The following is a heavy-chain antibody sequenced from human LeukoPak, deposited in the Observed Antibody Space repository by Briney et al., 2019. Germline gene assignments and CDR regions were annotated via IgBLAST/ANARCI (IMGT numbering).Heavy chain of an antibody. CDR2: TIPIFGTA. V-gene: IGHV1-69*01. CDR3: ARGPDSSGYNSEYSFEY. Sequence: ASVKVSCKASGGTFSSYGISWVRQAPGQGLEWMGGTIPIFGTANYAQKFQGRVTITADESTSTAYMELSSLRAEDTAVYYCARGPDSSGYNSEYSFEYWGQGTLVTVSS. CDR1: GGTFSSYG. D-gene: IGHD3-22*01. J-gene: IGHJ4*02.